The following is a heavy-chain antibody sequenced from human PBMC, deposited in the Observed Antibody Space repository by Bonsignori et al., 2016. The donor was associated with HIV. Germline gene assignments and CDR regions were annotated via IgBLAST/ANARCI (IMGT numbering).Heavy chain of an antibody. CDR3: ARLIVPGGYYMDV. Sequence: RQAPGKGLEWIGSIYHSGSTYYNPSLKSRVTISVDTSKNQFSLKLSSVTAADTAVYYCARLIVPGGYYMDVWGKGTTVTVSS. V-gene: IGHV4-38-2*01. CDR2: IYHSGST. J-gene: IGHJ6*03. D-gene: IGHD3-16*02.